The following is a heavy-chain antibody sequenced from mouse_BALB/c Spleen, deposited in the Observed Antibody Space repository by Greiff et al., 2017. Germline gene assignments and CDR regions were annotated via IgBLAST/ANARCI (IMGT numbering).Heavy chain of an antibody. Sequence: VQLQESGPGLVAPSQSLSITCTVSGFSLTSYGVHWVRQPPGKGLEWLGVIWAGGSTNYNSALMSRLSISKDNSKSQVFLKMNSLQTDDTAMYYCARGDYGYAMDYWGQGTSVTVSA. J-gene: IGHJ4*01. CDR2: IWAGGST. CDR3: ARGDYGYAMDY. D-gene: IGHD2-4*01. V-gene: IGHV2-9*02. CDR1: GFSLTSYG.